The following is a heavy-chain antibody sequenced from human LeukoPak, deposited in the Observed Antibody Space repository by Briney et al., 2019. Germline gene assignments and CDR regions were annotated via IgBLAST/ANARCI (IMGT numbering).Heavy chain of an antibody. D-gene: IGHD4-17*01. CDR3: ARDPTYGDYPDY. CDR2: IIPIFGTA. CDR1: GGTFSSYA. J-gene: IGHJ4*02. Sequence: ASVKVSCQASGGTFSSYAISWVRQAPGQGLEWMGRIIPIFGTANYAQKFQGRVTITADKSPSTAYLELSSLRSEDTAVYYCARDPTYGDYPDYWGQGTLVTVSS. V-gene: IGHV1-69*06.